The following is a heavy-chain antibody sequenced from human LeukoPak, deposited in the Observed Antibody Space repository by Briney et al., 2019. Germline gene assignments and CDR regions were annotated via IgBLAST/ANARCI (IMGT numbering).Heavy chain of an antibody. CDR2: INPSGSST. J-gene: IGHJ5*02. D-gene: IGHD1-26*01. V-gene: IGHV1-46*01. CDR3: ARDNSVGETAWWFDP. Sequence: GASVKVSCKASGYTFTSYGITWVRQAPGQGLERMGLINPSGSSTTYAQKFQGRVTMTRDMFTSTDYMELTSLTSDDTAVYYCARDNSVGETAWWFDPWGQGTLVTVSS. CDR1: GYTFTSYG.